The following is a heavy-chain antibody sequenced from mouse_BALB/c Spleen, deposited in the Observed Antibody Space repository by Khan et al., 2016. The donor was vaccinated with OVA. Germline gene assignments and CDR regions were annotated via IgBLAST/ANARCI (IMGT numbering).Heavy chain of an antibody. D-gene: IGHD1-2*01. J-gene: IGHJ1*01. Sequence: VRLQQSGPELVKPGASVKISCKTSGYTFTEYTMHWVKQRHGKSLEWIGRINPNNGGTTYNQKFKGKATLTVDKSSSTAYMELRSLTSEDSAVYYCARRGFITTANWYFDVWGAGTTVTVSS. CDR3: ARRGFITTANWYFDV. CDR2: INPNNGGT. CDR1: GYTFTEYT. V-gene: IGHV1-18*01.